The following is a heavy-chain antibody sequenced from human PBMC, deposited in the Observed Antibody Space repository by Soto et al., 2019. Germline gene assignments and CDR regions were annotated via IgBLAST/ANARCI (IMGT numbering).Heavy chain of an antibody. Sequence: QVQLVQSGAEVKKPGASVKVSCKAYGYTFSSYGLSWVRQAPGQGLEWMGWISAYSGNTVYTQRCKGRLTMATDTSTGTADMELRSLRSDDTAVYYCARDFYQSSGYCDYWGQGTLVTVSS. CDR1: GYTFSSYG. CDR3: ARDFYQSSGYCDY. J-gene: IGHJ4*02. V-gene: IGHV1-18*01. CDR2: ISAYSGNT. D-gene: IGHD3-22*01.